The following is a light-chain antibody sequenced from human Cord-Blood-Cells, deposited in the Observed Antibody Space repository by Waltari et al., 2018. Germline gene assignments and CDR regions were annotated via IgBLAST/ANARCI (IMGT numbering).Light chain of an antibody. V-gene: IGKV1-39*01. CDR3: QQSYSTHTWT. Sequence: DIQMTQSPSSLSASVGGRVTITCRASQSISSYLNWYQQKPGKAPKLLIYAASSLQSGVPSRFSGSGSGTDFTLTISSLQPEDFATYYCQQSYSTHTWTFGQGTKVEIK. CDR2: AAS. CDR1: QSISSY. J-gene: IGKJ1*01.